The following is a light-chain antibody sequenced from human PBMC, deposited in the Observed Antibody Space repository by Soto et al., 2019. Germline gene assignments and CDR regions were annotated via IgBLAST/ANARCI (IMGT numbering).Light chain of an antibody. J-gene: IGLJ1*01. CDR2: EVN. CDR3: SSYTSRTTYV. CDR1: SGDIGTYNL. Sequence: QSALTQPASVSGSPGQSITISCAGTSGDIGTYNLVSWYQQHPGRAPKLIIFEVNKRPSGVSNRFSGSKSGNTASLTISGLQAEDEADYYCSSYTSRTTYVFGTGTKLTVL. V-gene: IGLV2-14*02.